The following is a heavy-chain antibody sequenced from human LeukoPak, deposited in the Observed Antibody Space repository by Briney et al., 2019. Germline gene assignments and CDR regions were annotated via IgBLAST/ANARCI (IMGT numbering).Heavy chain of an antibody. V-gene: IGHV4-61*02. Sequence: SETLSLTCTVSGGSISSGSYYWSWIRQPAGKGLEWIGRIYTSGSTNYNPSLESRVTISVDTSKNQFSLKLSSVTAADTAVYYCARGSLSSIAARRRKTLGYWGQGTLVTVSS. J-gene: IGHJ4*02. CDR2: IYTSGST. CDR1: GGSISSGSYY. D-gene: IGHD6-6*01. CDR3: ARGSLSSIAARRRKTLGY.